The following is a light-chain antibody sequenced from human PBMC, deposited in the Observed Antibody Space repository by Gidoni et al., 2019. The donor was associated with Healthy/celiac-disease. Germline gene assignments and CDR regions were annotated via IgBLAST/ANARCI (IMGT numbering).Light chain of an antibody. J-gene: IGLJ2*01. CDR2: GKN. CDR3: NSRDSSGNHLVV. CDR1: SLRSYY. V-gene: IGLV3-19*01. Sequence: YELTQDPAVSVALGQTVRITCQGDSLRSYYASWYQQKPGQDAVLVIYGKNNPPSGIPARFSGSSSGNTASLTITGAQAEDEADYYCNSRDSSGNHLVVFGGVTKLTVL.